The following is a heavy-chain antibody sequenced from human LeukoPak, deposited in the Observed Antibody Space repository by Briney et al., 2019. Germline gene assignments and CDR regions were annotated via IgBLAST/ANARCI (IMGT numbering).Heavy chain of an antibody. CDR2: INHSGST. D-gene: IGHD2-15*01. CDR1: GGSFSGHY. J-gene: IGHJ4*02. CDR3: ASLRWPQVNGIDY. V-gene: IGHV4-34*01. Sequence: TSETLSLTCAVYGGSFSGHYWSWIRQPPGKGLEWIGEINHSGSTNYNPSLKSRVTISVDTSKNQFSLKLSSVTAADTAVYYCASLRWPQVNGIDYWGQGTLVTVSS.